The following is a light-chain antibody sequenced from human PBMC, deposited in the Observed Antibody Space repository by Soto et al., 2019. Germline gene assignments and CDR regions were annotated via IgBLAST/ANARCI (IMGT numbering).Light chain of an antibody. J-gene: IGKJ4*01. CDR1: QSVNSNF. CDR2: AAS. CDR3: QNYGSPPVT. V-gene: IGKV3-20*01. Sequence: DIVLTQSPGTLSLSPRERATLSCSASQSVNSNFLAWYQQKPGQAPRLLMYAASIRATGIPDRFSGSGSGTDFTLTISGLEPDDFAQYFCQNYGSPPVTFGGGTKIEVK.